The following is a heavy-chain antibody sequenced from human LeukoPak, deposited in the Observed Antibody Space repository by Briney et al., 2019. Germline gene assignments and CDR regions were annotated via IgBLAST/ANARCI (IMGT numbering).Heavy chain of an antibody. Sequence: GGSLRLSCAASGFSVSSTYMSWVRQAPGKGLVWVSRISSDGINTNYADSVKGRFTISRDNAKNTLYLQMNSLRPEDTAVYYCVLLSLTPGWGQGTLVTVSS. D-gene: IGHD3-10*01. J-gene: IGHJ4*02. CDR2: ISSDGINT. CDR3: VLLSLTPG. V-gene: IGHV3-74*01. CDR1: GFSVSSTY.